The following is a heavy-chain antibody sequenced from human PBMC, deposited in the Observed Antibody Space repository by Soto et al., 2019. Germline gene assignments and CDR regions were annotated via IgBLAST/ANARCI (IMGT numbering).Heavy chain of an antibody. Sequence: ASVKVSCKASGYTFTSYDINWVRQATGQGLEWMGWMNPNSGNTGYAQKFQGRVTMTRSTSISTAYMELSSLRSEDTAVYYCARAQYSSGWYSWFDPWGQGTLVTVSS. CDR3: ARAQYSSGWYSWFDP. CDR2: MNPNSGNT. D-gene: IGHD6-19*01. J-gene: IGHJ5*02. CDR1: GYTFTSYD. V-gene: IGHV1-8*01.